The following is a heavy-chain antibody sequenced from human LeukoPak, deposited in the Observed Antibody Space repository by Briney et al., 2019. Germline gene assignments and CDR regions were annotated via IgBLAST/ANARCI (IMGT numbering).Heavy chain of an antibody. J-gene: IGHJ4*02. CDR2: ISSSSSYI. D-gene: IGHD6-13*01. V-gene: IGHV3-21*01. Sequence: GGSLRLSCAASGFTFSSYSMNWVRQAPGKGLEWVSSISSSSSYIYYADSVKGRFTISRDNAKNSLYLQMHSLRAEDTAVYYCARADQAAAGIDYWGQGTLVTVSS. CDR3: ARADQAAAGIDY. CDR1: GFTFSSYS.